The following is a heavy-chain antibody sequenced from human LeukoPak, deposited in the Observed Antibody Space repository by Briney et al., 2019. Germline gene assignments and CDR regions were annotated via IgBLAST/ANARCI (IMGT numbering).Heavy chain of an antibody. CDR2: IYYSGTT. CDR3: ARHGDKHLLIKGFDY. D-gene: IGHD2-8*01. Sequence: SETLSLTCTVSGGPISGSDYYWDWIRQPPGRGLEWIGSIYYSGTTYYNPSLESRITISVDTSKNQFSLRLSSVTAADTAVYYCARHGDKHLLIKGFDYWGPGTLVTISS. J-gene: IGHJ4*02. V-gene: IGHV4-39*01. CDR1: GGPISGSDYY.